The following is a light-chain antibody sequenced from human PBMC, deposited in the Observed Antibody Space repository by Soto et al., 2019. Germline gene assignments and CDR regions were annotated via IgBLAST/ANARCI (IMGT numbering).Light chain of an antibody. J-gene: IGKJ1*01. CDR1: QSVSDW. V-gene: IGKV1-5*01. CDR2: DAS. Sequence: DIQMTQSPSTLSASVGDRVTITCRASQSVSDWLAWYQQKPGKAPKLLIYDASRLESAVPSRFSGSGSQTEFTLTISSLHPDDFATYYCHQYNSYTWTFGQGTKVDI. CDR3: HQYNSYTWT.